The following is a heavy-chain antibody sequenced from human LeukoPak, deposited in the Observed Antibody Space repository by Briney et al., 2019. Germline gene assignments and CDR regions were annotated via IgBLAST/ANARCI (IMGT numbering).Heavy chain of an antibody. V-gene: IGHV3-33*08. J-gene: IGHJ6*02. CDR1: GFTFSSYA. Sequence: GGSLRLSCAASGFTFSSYAMSWVRQAPGKGLEWVAVIWYDGSNKYYADSVKGRFTISRDNSKNTLYLQMNSLRAEDTAVYYCARGVPVTDHYYYYGMDVWGQGTTVTVSS. D-gene: IGHD1-14*01. CDR3: ARGVPVTDHYYYYGMDV. CDR2: IWYDGSNK.